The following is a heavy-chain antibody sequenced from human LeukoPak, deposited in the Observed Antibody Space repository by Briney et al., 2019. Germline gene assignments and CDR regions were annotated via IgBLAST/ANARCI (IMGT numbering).Heavy chain of an antibody. V-gene: IGHV3-30*02. Sequence: AGGSLRLSCATSGFSFSTYGMHWVRRAPGKGLEWVALIQVDGSHKYYADSVKGRFTISRDNSKSTLYLQMNTLRAEDTAVYYCARDFKYYGSGDNAFDIWGQGTMVTVSS. CDR1: GFSFSTYG. CDR2: IQVDGSHK. J-gene: IGHJ3*02. D-gene: IGHD3-10*01. CDR3: ARDFKYYGSGDNAFDI.